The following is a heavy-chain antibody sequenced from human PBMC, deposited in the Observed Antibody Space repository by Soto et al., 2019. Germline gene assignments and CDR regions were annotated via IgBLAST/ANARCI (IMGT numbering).Heavy chain of an antibody. Sequence: ETLSLSCAISGFSVSSNYLSWVRQAPGKGLEWVSVHYSGGSTYYADSVQGRFTISRDKSNNTLYLQMRRVRAEDTAVYFCARHRHPRGTVGATSPLDPWGQGTQVTVSS. CDR2: HYSGGST. J-gene: IGHJ5*02. D-gene: IGHD1-26*01. CDR1: GFSVSSNY. V-gene: IGHV3-53*01. CDR3: ARHRHPRGTVGATSPLDP.